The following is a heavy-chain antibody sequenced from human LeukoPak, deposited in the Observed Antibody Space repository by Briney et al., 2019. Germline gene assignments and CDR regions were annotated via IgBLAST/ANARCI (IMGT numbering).Heavy chain of an antibody. CDR2: INPNTGST. Sequence: GASVKVSCKASGYIFTSYYMHWVRQAPGQGLEWMGWINPNTGSTNFAQKFQGRVAMMRATSITTFYMELNSLRSDDTAVYYCARSVSISPMFDYWGQGTLIPVSS. V-gene: IGHV1-2*02. CDR3: ARSVSISPMFDY. D-gene: IGHD2-21*01. CDR1: GYIFTSYY. J-gene: IGHJ4*02.